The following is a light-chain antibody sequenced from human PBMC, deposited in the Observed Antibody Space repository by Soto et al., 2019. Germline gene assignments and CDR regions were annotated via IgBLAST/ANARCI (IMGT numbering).Light chain of an antibody. CDR1: QSVSSD. CDR3: QQFNSWPPWA. Sequence: EIVMTQAPATLSKSTGERATLFCRASQSVSSDLAWYQQKPGQPPRLLIYGASTRATGVPARFIGSGSGTDFTLTINSLQSEDFAVYYCQQFNSWPPWAFGQGTKV. J-gene: IGKJ1*01. V-gene: IGKV3-15*01. CDR2: GAS.